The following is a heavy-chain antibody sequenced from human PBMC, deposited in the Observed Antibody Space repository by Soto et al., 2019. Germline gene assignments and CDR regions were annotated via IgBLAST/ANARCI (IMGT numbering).Heavy chain of an antibody. Sequence: QEQLVESGGGVVQPGRSLRLSCAASGFTFGTYGMHWVRQIPGNGLQWVAIIWYDGSIKYYADSVKGRFTISRDNSKNMLYLQINSLRDEDTAVYYCARIDCTGNNCKPYYHYAMDVWGQGTTVTVS. J-gene: IGHJ6*02. CDR1: GFTFGTYG. CDR3: ARIDCTGNNCKPYYHYAMDV. D-gene: IGHD2-8*02. V-gene: IGHV3-33*01. CDR2: IWYDGSIK.